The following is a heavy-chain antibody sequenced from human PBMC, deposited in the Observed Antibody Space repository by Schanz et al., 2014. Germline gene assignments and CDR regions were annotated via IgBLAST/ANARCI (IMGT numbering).Heavy chain of an antibody. V-gene: IGHV3-21*06. J-gene: IGHJ4*02. CDR3: ASPALVQGLMPEYYFDY. CDR1: GFIFSAYT. CDR2: ISSGGRNI. Sequence: EVQLVESGGGLVKPGESLRLSCAASGFIFSAYTMNWVRQAPGKGLEWVSSISSGGRNISYADSLKGRFTISRDNYKNTLYLQMNSLRGEDTAVYYCASPALVQGLMPEYYFDYWGQGTLVTVSS. D-gene: IGHD3-10*01.